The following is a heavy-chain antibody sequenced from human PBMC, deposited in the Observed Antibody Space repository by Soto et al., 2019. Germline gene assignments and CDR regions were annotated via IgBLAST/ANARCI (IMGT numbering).Heavy chain of an antibody. CDR1: GASVSSYF. CDR3: AGVHRGWSSGHGLDV. D-gene: IGHD6-19*01. CDR2: IYNRGRT. J-gene: IGHJ6*02. Sequence: SETLSLTCTVSGASVSSYFWSWVRQPPGKGLEWIGCIYNRGRTNYNPSLKSRVTISLDTSKNGFSLVLSSLTAADTAVYYCAGVHRGWSSGHGLDVWGQANTVNVSS. V-gene: IGHV4-59*02.